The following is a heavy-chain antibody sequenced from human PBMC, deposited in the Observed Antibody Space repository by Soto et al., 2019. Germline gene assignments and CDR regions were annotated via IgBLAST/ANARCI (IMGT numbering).Heavy chain of an antibody. CDR2: ISAYNGNT. J-gene: IGHJ6*02. CDR3: ARDPLLPKYRDYGMDV. V-gene: IGHV1-18*01. D-gene: IGHD3-22*01. CDR1: GYTFTSYG. Sequence: EASVKVSCKASGYTFTSYGISWVRQAPGQGLEWMGWISAYNGNTNYAQKLQGRVTMTTDTSTSTAYMELRSLRSDDTAVYYCARDPLLPKYRDYGMDVWGQGTTVTVSS.